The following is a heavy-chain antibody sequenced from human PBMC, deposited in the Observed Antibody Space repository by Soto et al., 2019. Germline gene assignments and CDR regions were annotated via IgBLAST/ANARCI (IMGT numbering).Heavy chain of an antibody. CDR2: IIPILGIA. J-gene: IGHJ4*02. V-gene: IGHV1-69*08. CDR1: GGTFSSYT. CDR3: ARDHSSIAAQGVETAFDY. D-gene: IGHD6-6*01. Sequence: QVQLVQSGAEVKKPGSSVKVSCKASGGTFSSYTISWVRQAPGQGLEWMGRIIPILGIANYAQKFQGRVTITADKSTSTAYMELSSLRSEDTAVYYCARDHSSIAAQGVETAFDYWGQGTLVTVSS.